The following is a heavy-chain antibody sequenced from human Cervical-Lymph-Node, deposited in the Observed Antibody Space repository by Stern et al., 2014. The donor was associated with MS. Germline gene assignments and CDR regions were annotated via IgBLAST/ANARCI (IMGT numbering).Heavy chain of an antibody. CDR1: GFTFSSYP. V-gene: IGHV3-30-3*01. J-gene: IGHJ3*02. CDR2: IPYDGSNK. Sequence: VQLEESGGGVVQPGRSLRLSCAASGFTFSSYPMHWVRQAPGKGLEWVTVIPYDGSNKYYADSVKGRFTISRDNSKNTLYLQMNSLRAEDTAVYYCARVEWELLNAFDIWGQGTMVTVSS. D-gene: IGHD1-26*01. CDR3: ARVEWELLNAFDI.